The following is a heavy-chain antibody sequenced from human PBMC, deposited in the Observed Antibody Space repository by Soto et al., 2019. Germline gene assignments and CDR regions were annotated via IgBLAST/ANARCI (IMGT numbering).Heavy chain of an antibody. J-gene: IGHJ6*02. CDR2: ISWNSVSI. V-gene: IGHV3-9*01. CDR3: AKDMENGYNPYYFYGMDV. Sequence: PGGSLRLSCEASGFSFDDYAMHWVRQAPGKGLEWVSSISWNSVSIGYADSVKGRFTISRDNAKNSLYLQMNSLRSEDTALYYCAKDMENGYNPYYFYGMDVWGQGTTVTVSS. CDR1: GFSFDDYA. D-gene: IGHD3-10*01.